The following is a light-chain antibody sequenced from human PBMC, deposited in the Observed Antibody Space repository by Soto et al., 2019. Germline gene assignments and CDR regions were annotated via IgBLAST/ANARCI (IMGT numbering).Light chain of an antibody. CDR3: QQFNSYPIT. CDR2: TAS. J-gene: IGKJ5*01. Sequence: DIQMTQSPSSVSASVGDRVTITCRASQGVSTWLAWYQQKPGKAPNLLIYTASSLQSGVPSRFSGSGSGTEFTLTIGGLQPDDFATYYCQQFNSYPITFGQGTRLEIK. V-gene: IGKV1-12*01. CDR1: QGVSTW.